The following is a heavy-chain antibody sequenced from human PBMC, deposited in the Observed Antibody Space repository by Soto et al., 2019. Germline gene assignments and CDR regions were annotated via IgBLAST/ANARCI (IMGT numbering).Heavy chain of an antibody. V-gene: IGHV3-23*01. D-gene: IGHD3-22*01. CDR1: GFTFSIYA. Sequence: LRLSCAASGFTFSIYAMSWVRQAPGKGLEWVSTIGGSGGGTSYADFVRGRFTISRDSSRNTLYLQMNSLRAEDTAVYYCAKDAPGSGWLSDYWGRGTLVTVSS. CDR2: IGGSGGGT. J-gene: IGHJ4*02. CDR3: AKDAPGSGWLSDY.